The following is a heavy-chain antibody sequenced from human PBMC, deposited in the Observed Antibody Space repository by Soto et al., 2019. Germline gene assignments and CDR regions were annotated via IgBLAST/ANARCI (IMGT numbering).Heavy chain of an antibody. D-gene: IGHD3-10*01. V-gene: IGHV3-53*04. CDR1: GIPVSSNY. Sequence: PGGSLRLSCVASGIPVSSNYMTWVRQAPGKGLEWVSVLHSGGDTYYANSVKGRFTISRHDSTNTLFLQMNSLTPEDTAVYYCARDGPYYYASRMDVWCQGTTVTVSS. CDR2: LHSGGDT. CDR3: ARDGPYYYASRMDV. J-gene: IGHJ6*02.